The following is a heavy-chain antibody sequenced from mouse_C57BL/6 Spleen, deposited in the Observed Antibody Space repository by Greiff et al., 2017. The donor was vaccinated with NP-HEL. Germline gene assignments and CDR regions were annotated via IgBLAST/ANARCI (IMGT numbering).Heavy chain of an antibody. Sequence: EVQLQQSGPELVKPGASVKISCKASGYTFTDYYMNWVKQSHGKSLEWIGDINPNNGGTSYNQKFKGKATLTVDKSSSTAYMELRSLTSEDSAVYYCARWELGEAMDYWGQGTSVTVSS. CDR2: INPNNGGT. D-gene: IGHD4-1*01. CDR1: GYTFTDYY. CDR3: ARWELGEAMDY. V-gene: IGHV1-26*01. J-gene: IGHJ4*01.